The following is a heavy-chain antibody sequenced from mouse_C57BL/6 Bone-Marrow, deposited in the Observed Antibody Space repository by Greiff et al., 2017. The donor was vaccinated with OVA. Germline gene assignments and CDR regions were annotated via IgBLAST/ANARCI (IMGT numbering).Heavy chain of an antibody. V-gene: IGHV5-17*01. CDR1: GFTFSDYG. J-gene: IGHJ2*01. CDR3: ARPRPPYYGSLYFDY. Sequence: EVKLVESGGGLVKPGGSLKLSCAASGFTFSDYGMHWVRQAPEKGLEWVAYISSGSSTIYYADKVKGRFTISRDNAKNTRFLQMTSLRSEDTAMYYCARPRPPYYGSLYFDYWGQGTTLTVSS. CDR2: ISSGSSTI. D-gene: IGHD1-1*01.